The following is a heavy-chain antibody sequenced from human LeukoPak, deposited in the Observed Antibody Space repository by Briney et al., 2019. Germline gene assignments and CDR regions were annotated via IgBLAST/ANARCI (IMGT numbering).Heavy chain of an antibody. Sequence: GGSLRLSCAASGFTFSSYGMNWVRQAPGKGLEWVSGISGSGGTTCYAGSVKGRFTISRDNSKNSLSLQVSSLRAEHTGVYYCAKTNGYYSDWGQGTLVTVSS. V-gene: IGHV3-23*01. D-gene: IGHD3-22*01. CDR2: ISGSGGTT. CDR3: AKTNGYYSD. J-gene: IGHJ4*02. CDR1: GFTFSSYG.